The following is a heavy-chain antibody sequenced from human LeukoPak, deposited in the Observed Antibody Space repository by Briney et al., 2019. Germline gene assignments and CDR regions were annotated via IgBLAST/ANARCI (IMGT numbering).Heavy chain of an antibody. D-gene: IGHD2-2*01. J-gene: IGHJ5*02. CDR2: IYYSGST. CDR3: ARRRGIVVVPAAESGSDWFDP. CDR1: GGSISSSSYY. V-gene: IGHV4-39*01. Sequence: SETLSLTCTVSGGSISSSSYYWGWIRQPPGKGLEWIGSIYYSGSTYYNPSLKSRVTISVDTSKNQFSLKLSSVTAADTAVYYCARRRGIVVVPAAESGSDWFDPWGQGTLVTVSS.